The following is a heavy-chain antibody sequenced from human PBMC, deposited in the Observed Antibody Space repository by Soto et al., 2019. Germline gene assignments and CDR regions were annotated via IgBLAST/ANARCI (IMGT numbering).Heavy chain of an antibody. CDR1: GFSFSSYS. J-gene: IGHJ3*02. D-gene: IGHD3-16*02. Sequence: GGALRLSCAASGFSFSSYSMNWVRQAPGKGLEWVSYISSSSSTIYYADSVKGRFTISRDNAKNSLYLQMNSLRDEDTAVYYCATQISGSYRLGAFDIWGQGTMVTVSS. V-gene: IGHV3-48*02. CDR3: ATQISGSYRLGAFDI. CDR2: ISSSSSTI.